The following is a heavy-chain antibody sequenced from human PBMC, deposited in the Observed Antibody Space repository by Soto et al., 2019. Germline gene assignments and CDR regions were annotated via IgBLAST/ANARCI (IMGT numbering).Heavy chain of an antibody. CDR3: ARAESWEGLLWFGEPFDY. J-gene: IGHJ4*02. V-gene: IGHV3-30-3*01. CDR1: GFTFSSYA. Sequence: QVQLVESGGGVVQPGRSLRLSCAASGFTFSSYAMHWVRQAPGKGLEWVAVISYDGSNKYYADSVKGRFTISRDNSKNTLYLQMNGLRAEDTAVYYCARAESWEGLLWFGEPFDYWGQGTLVTVSS. D-gene: IGHD3-10*01. CDR2: ISYDGSNK.